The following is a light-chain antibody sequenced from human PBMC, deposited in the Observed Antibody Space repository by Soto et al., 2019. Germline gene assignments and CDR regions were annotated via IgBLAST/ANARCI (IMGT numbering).Light chain of an antibody. CDR1: QSVSSN. CDR2: GAS. J-gene: IGKJ1*01. CDR3: QQYKNSPRT. Sequence: MVISHSTGTVDVAAGEIATLSCRASQSVSSNLAWYQQKPGQAPRLLIYGASTRATGIPARFSGSGSGTDFTLTISSLQSENFAVYYCQQYKNSPRTFGQGTKVDIK. V-gene: IGKV3-15*01.